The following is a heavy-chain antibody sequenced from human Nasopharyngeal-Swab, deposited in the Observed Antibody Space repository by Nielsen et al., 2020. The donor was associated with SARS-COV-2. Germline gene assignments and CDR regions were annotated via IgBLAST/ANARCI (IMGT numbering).Heavy chain of an antibody. J-gene: IGHJ5*02. CDR3: ARGGDPREVVAATDCFDP. CDR1: CHTFTRYY. Sequence: ASVKVSCKASCHTFTRYYIHWVRQAPGQGLEWMGIINPGGGSARYSQNFQGRVTMTRDTSTTTVYMELSSLRSEDTAVYYCARGGDPREVVAATDCFDPWGQGTLVTVSS. CDR2: INPGGGSA. D-gene: IGHD2-15*01. V-gene: IGHV1-46*01.